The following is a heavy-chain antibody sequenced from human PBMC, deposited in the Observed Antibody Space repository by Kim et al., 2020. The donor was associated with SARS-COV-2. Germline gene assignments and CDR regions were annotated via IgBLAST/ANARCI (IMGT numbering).Heavy chain of an antibody. Sequence: GGSLRLSCAASGFTFSSYWMSWVRQAPGKGLEWVANIKQDGSEKYYVDSVKGRFTISRDNAKNSLYLQMNSLRAEDTAVYYCAREEGYCSGGSCYPFDYWGQGTLVSVSS. D-gene: IGHD2-15*01. CDR3: AREEGYCSGGSCYPFDY. V-gene: IGHV3-7*01. CDR1: GFTFSSYW. CDR2: IKQDGSEK. J-gene: IGHJ4*02.